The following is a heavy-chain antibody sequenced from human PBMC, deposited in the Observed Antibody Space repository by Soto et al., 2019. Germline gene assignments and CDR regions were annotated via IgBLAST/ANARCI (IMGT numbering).Heavy chain of an antibody. V-gene: IGHV4-39*01. CDR2: IYYSGST. J-gene: IGHJ4*02. Sequence: PSETLSLTCTVSGGSISSSSYYWGWIRQPPGKGLEWIGSIYYSGSTYYNPSLKSRVTISVDTSKNQFSLKLSSVTAADTAVYYCARGRITIFGNHYFDYWGQGTLVTVSS. CDR3: ARGRITIFGNHYFDY. D-gene: IGHD3-9*01. CDR1: GGSISSSSYY.